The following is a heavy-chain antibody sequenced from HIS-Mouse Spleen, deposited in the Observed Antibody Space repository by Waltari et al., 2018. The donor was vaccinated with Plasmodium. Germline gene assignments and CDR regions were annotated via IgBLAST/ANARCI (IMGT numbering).Heavy chain of an antibody. CDR2: IKRDGSST. D-gene: IGHD6-13*01. CDR1: GFTFSSYW. J-gene: IGHJ3*02. Sequence: EVQLVESGGGLVQPGGSLRLSCAASGFTFSSYWMHWVRQAPGKGLVWVSRIKRDGSSTRYADAVKGLFNISRDNAKNTLYLQMNSLRAEDTAVYYCARTIAAAGTGDAFDMWGQGTMVTVSS. CDR3: ARTIAAAGTGDAFDM. V-gene: IGHV3-74*01.